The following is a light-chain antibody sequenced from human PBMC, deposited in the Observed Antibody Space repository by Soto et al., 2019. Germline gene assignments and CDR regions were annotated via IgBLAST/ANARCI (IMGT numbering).Light chain of an antibody. J-gene: IGKJ1*01. CDR2: GAS. CDR3: QQYGSSPRT. V-gene: IGKV3-20*01. Sequence: EIVLTQSPATLSLSPGERATLSCRASQGVSSYLAWYQQKPGQAPRLLIYGASSRATGIPDRFSGSGSGTDFTLTINRLEPEDFAVYYCQQYGSSPRTFGQGTKVEIK. CDR1: QGVSSY.